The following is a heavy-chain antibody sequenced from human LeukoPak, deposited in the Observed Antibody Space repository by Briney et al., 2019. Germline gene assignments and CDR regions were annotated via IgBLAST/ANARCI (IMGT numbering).Heavy chain of an antibody. CDR1: GGSFSGYY. V-gene: IGHV4-34*01. J-gene: IGHJ4*02. CDR3: ARAPVGANFFDY. Sequence: PSETLSLTCAVYGGSFSGYYWSWIRQPPGKGLEWIGEINHSGSTNHNPSLKSRVTISVDTSKNQFSLKLSSVTAADTAVYYCARAPVGANFFDYWGQGTLVTVSS. D-gene: IGHD1-26*01. CDR2: INHSGST.